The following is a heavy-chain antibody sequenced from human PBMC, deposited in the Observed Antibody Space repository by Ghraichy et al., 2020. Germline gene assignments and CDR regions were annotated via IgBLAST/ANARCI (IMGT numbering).Heavy chain of an antibody. D-gene: IGHD6-13*01. J-gene: IGHJ4*02. Sequence: SETLSLTCTVSGGSISSYYWSWIRQPPGKGLEWIGYIYYSGSTNYNPSLKSRVTISVDTSKNQFSLKLSSVTAADTAVYYCARSADAAANFDYWGQGTLVTVSS. CDR3: ARSADAAANFDY. CDR2: IYYSGST. CDR1: GGSISSYY. V-gene: IGHV4-59*01.